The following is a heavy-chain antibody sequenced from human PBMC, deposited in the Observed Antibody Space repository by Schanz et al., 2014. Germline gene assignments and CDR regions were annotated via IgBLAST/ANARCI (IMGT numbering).Heavy chain of an antibody. CDR2: LSGSGGST. V-gene: IGHV3-23*04. Sequence: EVQLVESGGGLVKPGGSLRLSCEASEFTFSSYKMNWVRQAPGKGLEWVSALSGSGGSTYYADSVKGRFTISRDNSKNTLYLQMNSLRAEDTAVYYCAKDLLYGAPMPLNHLDYWGQGTLGTVSS. D-gene: IGHD2-2*01. CDR3: AKDLLYGAPMPLNHLDY. CDR1: EFTFSSYK. J-gene: IGHJ4*02.